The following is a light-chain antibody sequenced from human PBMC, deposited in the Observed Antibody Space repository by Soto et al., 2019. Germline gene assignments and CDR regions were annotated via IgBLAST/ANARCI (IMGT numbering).Light chain of an antibody. CDR1: QNIGTF. CDR2: AAS. Sequence: DIQLSKSPSSLSASVVDSFTISCRTSQNIGTFLNWYQQKLGKAPKLLLYAASTLQSAVPSRFSGSGSGTDFNFTVSSLEPEDFATYYCQQSYSTPITFGQGTRLEIK. CDR3: QQSYSTPIT. V-gene: IGKV1-39*01. J-gene: IGKJ5*01.